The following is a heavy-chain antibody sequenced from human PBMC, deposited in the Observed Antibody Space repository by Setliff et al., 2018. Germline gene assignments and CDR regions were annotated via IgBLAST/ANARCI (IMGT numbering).Heavy chain of an antibody. Sequence: VKVSCKASGYIFTSNAIHWARQAPGQRLEWMGWISAAGGDAKYSQKFQDRVTITRDTSATTAYIGLSSLRSEDTAVYYCARARGSGARAFDIWGQGTMVTVSS. D-gene: IGHD1-26*01. CDR3: ARARGSGARAFDI. J-gene: IGHJ3*02. CDR1: GYIFTSNA. V-gene: IGHV1-3*01. CDR2: ISAAGGDA.